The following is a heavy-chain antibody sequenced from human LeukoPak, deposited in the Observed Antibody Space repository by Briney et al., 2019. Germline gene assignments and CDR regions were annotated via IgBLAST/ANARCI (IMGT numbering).Heavy chain of an antibody. CDR1: GFTFSSYA. J-gene: IGHJ3*02. D-gene: IGHD3-16*02. Sequence: GGSLRLSCAASGFTFSSYAMSWVRQAPGKGLEWVSAISGSGGSTYYADSVKGRFTISRDNAKNSLYLQMNSLRAEDTAVYYCASGYDYVWGSYRRHDAFDIWGQGTMVTVSS. CDR3: ASGYDYVWGSYRRHDAFDI. V-gene: IGHV3-23*01. CDR2: ISGSGGST.